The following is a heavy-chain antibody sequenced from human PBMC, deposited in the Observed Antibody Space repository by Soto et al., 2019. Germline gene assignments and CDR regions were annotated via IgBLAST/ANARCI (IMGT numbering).Heavy chain of an antibody. D-gene: IGHD6-6*01. Sequence: LRLSCAASGFTFSSYAMSWVRQAPGKGLEWVSAISGSGGSTYYADSVKGRFTISRDNSKNTLYLQMNSLRAEDTAVYYCATVEYSSSWDLDYWGQGTLVTVSS. V-gene: IGHV3-23*01. CDR3: ATVEYSSSWDLDY. CDR1: GFTFSSYA. J-gene: IGHJ4*02. CDR2: ISGSGGST.